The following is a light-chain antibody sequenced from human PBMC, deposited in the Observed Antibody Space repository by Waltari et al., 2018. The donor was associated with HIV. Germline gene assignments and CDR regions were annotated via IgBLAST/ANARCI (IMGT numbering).Light chain of an antibody. CDR1: QNVITN. CDR2: GAS. Sequence: PGERVTLSCTASQNVITNLAWYQQKPGQAPRLLIYGASTRATGIPPRFSGGGSGTEFTLTIGSLQSEDFTFYYCQQYNKWPRTFGQGTKVEVK. V-gene: IGKV3-15*01. J-gene: IGKJ1*01. CDR3: QQYNKWPRT.